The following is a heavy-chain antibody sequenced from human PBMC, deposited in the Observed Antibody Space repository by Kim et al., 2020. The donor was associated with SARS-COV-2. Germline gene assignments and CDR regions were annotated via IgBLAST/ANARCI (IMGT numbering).Heavy chain of an antibody. V-gene: IGHV1-24*01. J-gene: IGHJ6*02. Sequence: ASVKVSCKVSGYTLTELSMHWVRQAPGKGLERMGGFDPEDGETIYAQKFQGRVTMTEDTSTDTAYMELSSLRSEDTAVYYCATPDVGPGSYYKAQEDYCYCGMDVCGQGATLTV. D-gene: IGHD3-10*01. CDR1: GYTLTELS. CDR2: FDPEDGET. CDR3: ATPDVGPGSYYKAQEDYCYCGMDV.